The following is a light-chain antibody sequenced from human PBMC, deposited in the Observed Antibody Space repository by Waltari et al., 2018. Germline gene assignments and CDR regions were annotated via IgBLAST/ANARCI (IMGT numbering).Light chain of an antibody. CDR1: QSVSSSD. V-gene: IGKV3-20*01. CDR3: QQYGSSPLT. J-gene: IGKJ4*01. Sequence: EIVLTQSPATLSLSPGERATLPCRASQSVSSSDLAWYQQKPGQAPRLLIYGASSRATGIPDRFSGSGSGTDFTLTISRLEPEDFAVYYCQQYGSSPLTFGGGTKVEIK. CDR2: GAS.